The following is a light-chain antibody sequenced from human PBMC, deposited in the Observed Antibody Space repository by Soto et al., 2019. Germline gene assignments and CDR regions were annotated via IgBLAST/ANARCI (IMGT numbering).Light chain of an antibody. J-gene: IGKJ1*01. CDR2: GAS. CDR3: QQYGSSPVT. V-gene: IGKV3-20*01. Sequence: VVLTQSPGTLSLSPGERATLSCRAIQSVSSYLDWYQQQPGQAHRLLIYGASSRDTGITDRFSGSGSGTDFTLTISRLDPEDFGVYSCQQYGSSPVTFGQGTRWIS. CDR1: QSVSSY.